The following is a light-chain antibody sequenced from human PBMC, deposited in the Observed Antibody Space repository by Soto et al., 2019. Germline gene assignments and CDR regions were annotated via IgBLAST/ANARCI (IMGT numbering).Light chain of an antibody. CDR3: QQYNSYPYT. V-gene: IGKV1-5*01. CDR1: QSISSW. Sequence: DIQMTQSPSTLYASVGDRVTITCRASQSISSWLAWYQQKPGKAPKLLIYDASSLESGAPSRFSGSGSGTEFTLTISSLQPDDVATDYCQQYNSYPYTCGQGTKLEIK. CDR2: DAS. J-gene: IGKJ2*01.